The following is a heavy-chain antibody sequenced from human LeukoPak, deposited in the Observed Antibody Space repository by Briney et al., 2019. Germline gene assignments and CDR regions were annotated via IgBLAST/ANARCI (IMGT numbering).Heavy chain of an antibody. CDR1: GGSFSGYY. Sequence: PSETLSLTCAVYGGSFSGYYWSWIRQPPGKGLEWIGEINHSGSTNYNPSLKSRVTISVDTSKNQFSLKLSSVTAADTAVYYCASLGYCSSTSCPYYYYVMDVWGQGTTVTVSS. CDR2: INHSGST. CDR3: ASLGYCSSTSCPYYYYVMDV. J-gene: IGHJ6*02. V-gene: IGHV4-34*01. D-gene: IGHD2-2*01.